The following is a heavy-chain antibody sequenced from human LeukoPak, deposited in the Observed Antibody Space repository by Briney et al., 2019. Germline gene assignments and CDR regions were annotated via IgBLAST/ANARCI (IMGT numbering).Heavy chain of an antibody. Sequence: GASVKVSCKASGYTFTSYGISWVRQAPGQGLEWMGGIIPIFGTANYAQKFQGRVTITTDESTSTAYMELSSLRSEDTAVYYCAFAWNYGDGWFDPWGQGTLVTVSS. V-gene: IGHV1-69*05. CDR3: AFAWNYGDGWFDP. J-gene: IGHJ5*02. CDR1: GYTFTSYG. CDR2: IIPIFGTA. D-gene: IGHD1-7*01.